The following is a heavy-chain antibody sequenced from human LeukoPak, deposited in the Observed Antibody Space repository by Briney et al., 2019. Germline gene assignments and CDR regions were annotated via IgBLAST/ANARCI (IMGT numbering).Heavy chain of an antibody. Sequence: PGGSLRHSCAASGITFSRYWMTWVRQAPGKGPEWVATIKQDGSEKYYVDSVKGRFTISRDNTKNSLYLQVNTLRAEDTAVYYCARGGQSSSWFWIDWGQGTQVTVSS. CDR3: ARGGQSSSWFWID. J-gene: IGHJ4*02. CDR2: IKQDGSEK. CDR1: GITFSRYW. D-gene: IGHD6-19*01. V-gene: IGHV3-7*03.